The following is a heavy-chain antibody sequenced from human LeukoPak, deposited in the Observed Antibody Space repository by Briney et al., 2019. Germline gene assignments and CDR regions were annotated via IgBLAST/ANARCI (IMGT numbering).Heavy chain of an antibody. CDR2: FNHSGNT. CDR1: GASFSDYY. CDR3: ATSSQLGSCNWFDP. D-gene: IGHD6-6*01. V-gene: IGHV4-34*01. Sequence: SETLSLTCAVYGASFSDYYWSWIRQPPGKGLEWFGEFNHSGNTNCNLSLKRRVTISVATAKNQFSLYLSSVTAADTAVYYCATSSQLGSCNWFDPWGQGTLVTVSS. J-gene: IGHJ5*02.